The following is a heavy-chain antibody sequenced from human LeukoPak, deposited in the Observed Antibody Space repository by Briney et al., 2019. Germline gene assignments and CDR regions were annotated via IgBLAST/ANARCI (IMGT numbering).Heavy chain of an antibody. J-gene: IGHJ4*02. CDR1: SGSMTNYY. D-gene: IGHD3-22*01. CDR2: IYSSGSS. CDR3: ARVEHYYDSSGYYPIFDY. V-gene: IGHV4-59*01. Sequence: SETLSLTCTVSSGSMTNYYWSWIRQPPGKRLEWIGYIYSSGSSNYNPSLKSRVTISVDTSKNQFSLRLSSVTAADTAVYYCARVEHYYDSSGYYPIFDYWGQGTLVTVSS.